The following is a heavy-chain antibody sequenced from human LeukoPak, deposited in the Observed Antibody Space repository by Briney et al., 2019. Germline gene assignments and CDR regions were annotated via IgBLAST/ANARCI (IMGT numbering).Heavy chain of an antibody. J-gene: IGHJ4*02. CDR3: AKRTGYDSSGYRLYISSDYFDY. D-gene: IGHD3-22*01. Sequence: TGGSLRLSCAASGFTFSSYAMSWVRQAPGKGLEWVSAISGSGGSTYYADSVKGRFTISRDNSKNTLYLQMNSLRAEDTAVYYCAKRTGYDSSGYRLYISSDYFDYWGQGTLVTVSS. CDR2: ISGSGGST. V-gene: IGHV3-23*01. CDR1: GFTFSSYA.